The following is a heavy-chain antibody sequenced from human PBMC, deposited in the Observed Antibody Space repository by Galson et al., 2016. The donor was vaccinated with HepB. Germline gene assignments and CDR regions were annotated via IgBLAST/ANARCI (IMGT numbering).Heavy chain of an antibody. CDR3: ARVEYSSLSGANRFGY. CDR1: GYTFTSYD. CDR2: MNPNSGNT. V-gene: IGHV1-8*01. D-gene: IGHD6-6*01. Sequence: SVKVSCKASGYTFTSYDIHWVRQATGQGLEWMGWMNPNSGNTGYAQKFQGRVTMTRDTSISTAYMELSSLRSEDTAMYYCARVEYSSLSGANRFGYWGQGTLVTVSS. J-gene: IGHJ4*02.